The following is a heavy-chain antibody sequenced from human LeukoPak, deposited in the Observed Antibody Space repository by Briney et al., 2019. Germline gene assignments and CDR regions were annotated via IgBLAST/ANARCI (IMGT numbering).Heavy chain of an antibody. Sequence: GGSLRLSCAVSELVVSSSFMMWVRQAPGKGLEWVSSISSSSYIYYADSVKGRFTISRDNAKNSLYLQMDSLRAEDTAVYYCARGRYSSGSNFDYWGQGTLVTVSS. J-gene: IGHJ4*02. CDR3: ARGRYSSGSNFDY. CDR2: ISSSSYI. V-gene: IGHV3-21*01. CDR1: ELVVSSSF. D-gene: IGHD3-22*01.